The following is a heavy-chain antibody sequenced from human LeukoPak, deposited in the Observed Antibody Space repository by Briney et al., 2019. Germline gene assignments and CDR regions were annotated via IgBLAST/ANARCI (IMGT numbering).Heavy chain of an antibody. CDR1: GFTFSSYG. CDR2: IGTSSSTI. D-gene: IGHD4-23*01. Sequence: GGSLRLSCAASGFTFSSYGMNWVRQAPGKGLEWVSYIGTSSSTIYYADSVRGRFTISRDNAKNSLYLQMNSLTDEDTAVYYCARHDYGDNSGDYWGQGTLVTVSS. CDR3: ARHDYGDNSGDY. J-gene: IGHJ4*02. V-gene: IGHV3-48*02.